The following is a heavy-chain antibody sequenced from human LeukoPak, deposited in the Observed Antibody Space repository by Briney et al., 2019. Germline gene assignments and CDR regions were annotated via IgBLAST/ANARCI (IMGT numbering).Heavy chain of an antibody. V-gene: IGHV3-30*02. CDR3: ASIPGYSSSWTLY. Sequence: GGSLRLSCAASGFTFSSYGIHWVRQAPGKGLEWVAFIRYDGSNKYYADSVKGRFTISRDNSKNTLYLQMNSLRAEDTAVYYCASIPGYSSSWTLYWGQGMLVTVSS. J-gene: IGHJ4*02. CDR2: IRYDGSNK. D-gene: IGHD6-13*01. CDR1: GFTFSSYG.